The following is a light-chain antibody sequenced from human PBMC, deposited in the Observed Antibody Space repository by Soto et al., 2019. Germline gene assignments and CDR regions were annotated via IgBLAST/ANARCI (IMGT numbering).Light chain of an antibody. CDR2: GAS. V-gene: IGKV3-15*01. J-gene: IGKJ5*01. CDR3: KESANRLRT. CDR1: QNIHTN. Sequence: SPSTLCVSACERATLFGRAGQNIHTNLAWYQQKPGQAPRLLYYGASTGATGLPARFSGSGSGTEFTLTINSLQAEDCAVYYSKESANRLRTVGQGT.